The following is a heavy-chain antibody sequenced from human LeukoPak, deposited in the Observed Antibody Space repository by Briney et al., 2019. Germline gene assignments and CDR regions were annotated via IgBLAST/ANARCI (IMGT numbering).Heavy chain of an antibody. D-gene: IGHD3-3*01. J-gene: IGHJ5*02. CDR1: GFTLSSYA. Sequence: GGSLRLSCAASGFTLSSYAMTWVRQAPGKGLEWVSAISASGTTNYADSVKGRFTISRDNSKNTLFLQMNSLRGEDTAVYYCAKDLAVRFLEPASWGRGTLVTVSS. CDR2: ISASGTT. V-gene: IGHV3-23*01. CDR3: AKDLAVRFLEPAS.